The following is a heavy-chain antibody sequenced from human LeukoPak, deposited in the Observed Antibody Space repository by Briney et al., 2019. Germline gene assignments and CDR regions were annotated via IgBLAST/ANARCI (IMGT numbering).Heavy chain of an antibody. CDR1: GFTFSNYD. CDR3: AKDVSKSGFFDN. Sequence: GRSLRLSCAASGFTFSNYDMHWVRQAPGKGLEWVAVISYDGGNKYYADSVKGRFTISRDNSKNTLYLQMNSLRAEDTAVYYCAKDVSKSGFFDNWGQGTLVTVSS. D-gene: IGHD4-11*01. J-gene: IGHJ4*02. V-gene: IGHV3-30*18. CDR2: ISYDGGNK.